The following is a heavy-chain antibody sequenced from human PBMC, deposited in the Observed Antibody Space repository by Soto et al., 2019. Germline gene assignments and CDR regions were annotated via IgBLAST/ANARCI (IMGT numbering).Heavy chain of an antibody. CDR1: GFTFNNYA. V-gene: IGHV3-23*01. Sequence: EVQLLRSGGGLVQPGGSLRLSCAASGFTFNNYAMNWVRQAPGKGLEWVSGISGSGGTTYYADSVKGRFTISRDNSRNTLYLQMISLRAGDTAVYYCAKGDRSYCGADCYSDHWGQGTLVTVSS. J-gene: IGHJ5*02. CDR3: AKGDRSYCGADCYSDH. D-gene: IGHD2-21*02. CDR2: ISGSGGTT.